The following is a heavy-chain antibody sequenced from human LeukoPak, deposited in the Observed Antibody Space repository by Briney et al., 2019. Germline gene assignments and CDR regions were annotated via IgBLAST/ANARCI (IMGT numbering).Heavy chain of an antibody. CDR2: INPNSGGT. D-gene: IGHD3-22*01. V-gene: IGHV1-2*02. Sequence: ASVKVSCKASGYTFTGYYMHWVRQAPGQGLEWMGWINPNSGGTNYAQKFQGRVTMTRDTSISTAYMELSRLRSDDTAVYYCAREGYYDSSGPDYWGQGTLVTVSS. CDR1: GYTFTGYY. J-gene: IGHJ4*02. CDR3: AREGYYDSSGPDY.